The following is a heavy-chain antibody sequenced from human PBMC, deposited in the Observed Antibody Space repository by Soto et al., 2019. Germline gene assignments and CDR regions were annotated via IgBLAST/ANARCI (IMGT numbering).Heavy chain of an antibody. CDR3: ARDKITGLFDY. CDR1: GGSFSGYY. CDR2: IDHSGST. Sequence: SETLSLTCAVYGGSFSGYYWTWIRQPPGTGLEWIGEIDHSGSTNYNPSLKSRVTISVDTSKNQFSLKLTSVTAADTAVYYCARDKITGLFDYWGRGTLVTVSS. V-gene: IGHV4-34*01. J-gene: IGHJ4*02. D-gene: IGHD2-8*02.